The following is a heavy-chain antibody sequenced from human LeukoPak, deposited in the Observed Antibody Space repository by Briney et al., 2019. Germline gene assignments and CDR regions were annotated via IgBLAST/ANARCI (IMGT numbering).Heavy chain of an antibody. CDR2: ISSSGSTI. CDR3: ARDPGVELELMDEGDAFDI. CDR1: GFTFSDYY. Sequence: GGSLRLSCAASGFTFSDYYMSWIRQAPGKGLEWVSYISSSGSTIYYADSVKGRFTISRDNAKNSLYLQMNSLRAEDTAVYYCARDPGVELELMDEGDAFDIWGQGTMVTVSS. D-gene: IGHD1-7*01. J-gene: IGHJ3*02. V-gene: IGHV3-11*04.